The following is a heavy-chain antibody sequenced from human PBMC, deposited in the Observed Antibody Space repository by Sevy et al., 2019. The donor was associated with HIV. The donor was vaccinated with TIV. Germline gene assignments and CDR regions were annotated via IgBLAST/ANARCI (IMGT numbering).Heavy chain of an antibody. Sequence: GGSLRLSCAASGFTFSSYSMNWVRLAPAKGLEWVSSISSSSSYIDYADSVKGRFTISRDNAKNSLYLQMNSLRAEDTAVYYCARTGDPYYYGMDVWGQGTTVTVSS. V-gene: IGHV3-21*01. J-gene: IGHJ6*02. CDR1: GFTFSSYS. CDR3: ARTGDPYYYGMDV. CDR2: ISSSSSYI.